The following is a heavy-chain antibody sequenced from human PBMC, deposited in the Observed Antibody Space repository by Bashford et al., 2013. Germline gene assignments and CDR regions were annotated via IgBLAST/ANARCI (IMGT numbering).Heavy chain of an antibody. CDR3: ARHPTLASGRQFDY. J-gene: IGHJ4*02. CDR2: ISYSGGS. CDR1: GGSIRNYY. D-gene: IGHD3-10*01. V-gene: IGHV4-59*08. Sequence: SETLSLTCTVSGGSIRNYYWNWIRQPPGKGLEWIGFISYSGGSNYNPSLKSRVTISVDMSKNQFSLRLTSVTAADTAIYYCARHPTLASGRQFDYWGQGILVTVSS.